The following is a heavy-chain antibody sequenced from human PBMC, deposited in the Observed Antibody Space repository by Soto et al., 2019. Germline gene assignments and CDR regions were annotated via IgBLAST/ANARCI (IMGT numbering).Heavy chain of an antibody. Sequence: SETLSLTCTVSGGSISSYYWSWIRQPPGKGLEWIGYIYYSGSTNYNPSLKSRVTISVDTSKNQFSLKLSSVTAADTAVYYCARDTVTNYYYYYGMDVWGQGSTVTVYS. D-gene: IGHD4-17*01. CDR1: GGSISSYY. CDR3: ARDTVTNYYYYYGMDV. J-gene: IGHJ6*02. V-gene: IGHV4-59*01. CDR2: IYYSGST.